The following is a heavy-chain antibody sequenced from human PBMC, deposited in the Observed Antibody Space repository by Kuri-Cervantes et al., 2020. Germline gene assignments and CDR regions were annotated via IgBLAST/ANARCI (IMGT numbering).Heavy chain of an antibody. V-gene: IGHV3-74*01. CDR3: ARTDAVVVVPAAPSPFDY. CDR2: INTDGSYR. J-gene: IGHJ4*02. Sequence: GESLKISYAASGFTFSNYWMHWVRQAPGKGLVWVARINTDGSYRNYTDSVKGRFTISRDNADNTLYLQMNSLRAEDTAVYYCARTDAVVVVPAAPSPFDYWGQGTLVTVSS. CDR1: GFTFSNYW. D-gene: IGHD2-2*01.